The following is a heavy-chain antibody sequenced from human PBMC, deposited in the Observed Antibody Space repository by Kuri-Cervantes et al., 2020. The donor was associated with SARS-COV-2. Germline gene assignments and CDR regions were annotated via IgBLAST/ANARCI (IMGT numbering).Heavy chain of an antibody. D-gene: IGHD4-11*01. CDR1: GFTFSGHW. CDR2: INPDGSYT. Sequence: GESLKISCAASGFTFSGHWIHWVRQAPGKGLVWVSRINPDGSYTNNADSVKGRFTLSRDNAKNMLFLQMNSLRAEDTAVYFCTRATMTTVTTAWVGDYGMDVWGQGTTVTVSS. V-gene: IGHV3-74*01. J-gene: IGHJ6*02. CDR3: TRATMTTVTTAWVGDYGMDV.